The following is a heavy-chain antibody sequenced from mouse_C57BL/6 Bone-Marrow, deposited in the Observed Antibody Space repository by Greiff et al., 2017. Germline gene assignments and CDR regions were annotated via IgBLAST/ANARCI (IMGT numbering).Heavy chain of an antibody. CDR1: GFTFSDYG. CDR2: ISNLAYSI. D-gene: IGHD1-1*01. V-gene: IGHV5-15*01. CDR3: ARQGYGSSYWYFDV. Sequence: EVKLMESGGGLVQPGGSLKLSCAASGFTFSDYGMAWVRQAPRKGPEWVAFISNLAYSIYYADTVTGRFTISRENTKNTLYLEMSSRRSEDTAMYYCARQGYGSSYWYFDVWGTGTTVTVSS. J-gene: IGHJ1*03.